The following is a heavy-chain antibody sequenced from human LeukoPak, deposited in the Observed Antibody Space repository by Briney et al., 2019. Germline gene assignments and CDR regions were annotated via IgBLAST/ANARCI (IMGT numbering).Heavy chain of an antibody. J-gene: IGHJ4*02. CDR1: GGSISTSYY. Sequence: SETLSLTCIVSGGSISTSYYWGWIRQPPGKGLEWIGEINHRGNTNYNPSLKSRVTISVDTSKNQFSLKLRSVTAADTAVYYCARVPESVGINYFDSWGQGTQVTVSS. CDR3: ARVPESVGINYFDS. V-gene: IGHV4-34*01. D-gene: IGHD1-1*01. CDR2: INHRGNT.